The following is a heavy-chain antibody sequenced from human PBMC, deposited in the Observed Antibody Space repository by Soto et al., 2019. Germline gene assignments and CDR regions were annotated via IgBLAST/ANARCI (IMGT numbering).Heavy chain of an antibody. D-gene: IGHD3-10*01. CDR2: IIPIFGTA. CDR3: ARVRYYYGSGSYDY. V-gene: IGHV1-69*01. CDR1: GGTFSSYA. Sequence: QVQLVQSGAEVKKPGSSVKVSCKASGGTFSSYAISWVRQAPGQGLEWLGGIIPIFGTANYAQKFQGRVTITADESTSTAYMELSSLSSEATAVYYCARVRYYYGSGSYDYCGQGTLVTVSS. J-gene: IGHJ4*02.